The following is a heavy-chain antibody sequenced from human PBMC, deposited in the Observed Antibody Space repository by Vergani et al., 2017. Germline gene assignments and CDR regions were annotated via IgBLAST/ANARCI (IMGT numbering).Heavy chain of an antibody. D-gene: IGHD3-10*01. CDR3: ARDPRELFLLGFFNI. J-gene: IGHJ3*02. Sequence: QVQLVQSGAEVKKPGSSVKVSCKVSGRTFDNYAISWIRQAPGQGLEWMGGIIPIHDSTIYARKFQDRVTVTADRSTTTVYMELNSLRSDDTAVYYCARDPRELFLLGFFNIWGQGTLVTVSS. CDR2: IIPIHDST. CDR1: GRTFDNYA. V-gene: IGHV1-69*06.